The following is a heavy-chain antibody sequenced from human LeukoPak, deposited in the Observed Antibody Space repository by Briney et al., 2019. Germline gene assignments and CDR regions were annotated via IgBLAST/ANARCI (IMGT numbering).Heavy chain of an antibody. CDR2: INHRGST. D-gene: IGHD3-3*01. V-gene: IGHV4-34*01. CDR1: GGSFSGYY. CDR3: ARLGVDFYYYYYMDV. Sequence: PSETLSLTCDVYGGSFSGYYWSWIRQPPGKGLEWIGEINHRGSTNYNPSLKSRVTISVDTSKNQFSLKLSSVTAADTAVYYCARLGVDFYYYYYMDVWGKGTTVTISS. J-gene: IGHJ6*03.